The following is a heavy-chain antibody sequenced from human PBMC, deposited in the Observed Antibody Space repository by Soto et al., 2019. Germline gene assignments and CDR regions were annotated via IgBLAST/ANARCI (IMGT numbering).Heavy chain of an antibody. V-gene: IGHV1-3*01. CDR3: VRRHVSATGIDWFDP. D-gene: IGHD6-13*01. Sequence: ASVKVSCKASGYTFTSYGIHWVRQAPGQRLEWMGWINAANGDTKYSPKFQGRVTITRDTSASTAYMELSSLRSEDTSVYYCVRRHVSATGIDWFDPWGQGTLVTVSS. CDR1: GYTFTSYG. J-gene: IGHJ5*02. CDR2: INAANGDT.